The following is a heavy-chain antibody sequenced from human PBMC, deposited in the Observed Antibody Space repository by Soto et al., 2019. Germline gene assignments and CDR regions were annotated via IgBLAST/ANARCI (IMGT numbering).Heavy chain of an antibody. D-gene: IGHD3-3*01. J-gene: IGHJ6*03. CDR3: ARAGSNFWSGYSTWGDYYYYMDV. V-gene: IGHV3-11*01. CDR1: GFTFSDYY. CDR2: ISSSGSTI. Sequence: PGGSLRLSCAASGFTFSDYYMSWIRQAPGKGLEWVSYISSSGSTIYYADSVKGRFTISRDDAKNSLYLQMNSLRAEDTAVYYCARAGSNFWSGYSTWGDYYYYMDVWGKGTTVTVSS.